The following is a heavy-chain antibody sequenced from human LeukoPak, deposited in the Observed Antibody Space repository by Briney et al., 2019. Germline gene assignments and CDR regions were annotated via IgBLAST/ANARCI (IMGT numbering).Heavy chain of an antibody. Sequence: ASVKVSCKASGYTFTSYDINWVRQATGQGLEWMGWMNPNSGNTGYAQKFQGRVTITRNTFISTAYMELSSLRSEDTAVYYCATLESSESLFDYWGQGTLVTVSS. D-gene: IGHD3-10*01. CDR2: MNPNSGNT. V-gene: IGHV1-8*01. CDR3: ATLESSESLFDY. CDR1: GYTFTSYD. J-gene: IGHJ4*02.